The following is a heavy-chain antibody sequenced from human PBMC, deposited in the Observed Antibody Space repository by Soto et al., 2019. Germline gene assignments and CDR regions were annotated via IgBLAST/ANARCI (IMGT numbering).Heavy chain of an antibody. J-gene: IGHJ4*02. D-gene: IGHD6-6*01. CDR1: GFTFSNYG. Sequence: QVQLVESGGGVVQPGRSLRLSCAASGFTFSNYGMHWVRQAPGKGLEWVAVIWYDGSNKYYADSVKGRFTISRDNSKNTLYLQMDSLRAEDTAVYYCARPPYSSSFWFEYWGQGTLVTVSS. CDR2: IWYDGSNK. CDR3: ARPPYSSSFWFEY. V-gene: IGHV3-33*01.